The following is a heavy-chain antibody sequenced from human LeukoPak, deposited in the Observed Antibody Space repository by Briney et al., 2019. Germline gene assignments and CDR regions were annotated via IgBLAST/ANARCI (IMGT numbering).Heavy chain of an antibody. CDR2: IIPIFGTA. CDR1: GGTFSSYA. V-gene: IGHV1-69*01. D-gene: IGHD1-26*01. CDR3: ARLRAGSYSFDAFDI. J-gene: IGHJ3*02. Sequence: SVKVSCKASGGTFSSYAISWVRQAPGQGLEWMGGIIPIFGTANYAQKFQGRVTITADESTSTAYMELSSLRSEDTAVYYCARLRAGSYSFDAFDIWGQGTMVTVSS.